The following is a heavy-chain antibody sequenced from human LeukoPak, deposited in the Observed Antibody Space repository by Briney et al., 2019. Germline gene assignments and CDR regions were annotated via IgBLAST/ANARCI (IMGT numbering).Heavy chain of an antibody. V-gene: IGHV4-61*02. J-gene: IGHJ4*02. D-gene: IGHD4-17*01. CDR1: GGSFSSGLYY. Sequence: SETLSLTCTVSGGSFSSGLYYWSWIRQPAGKGLEWIGRIYTSGSTNYNPSLKSRVTMSVDTSKNQFSLKLSSVTAADTAVYYCARGPTTVTRAFDYWGQGTLVTVSS. CDR3: ARGPTTVTRAFDY. CDR2: IYTSGST.